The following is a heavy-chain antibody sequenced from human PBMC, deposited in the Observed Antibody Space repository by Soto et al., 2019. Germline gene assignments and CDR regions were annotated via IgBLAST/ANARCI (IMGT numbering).Heavy chain of an antibody. Sequence: PSETLSLTCDVSGDTISTGGYTWAWIRQPPGKALEWIGEINHSGSTNYNPSLKSRVTISVDTSKNQFSLKLSSVTSADTAVYYCARGQGLRYFDWLSRYFDLWGRGTLVTVSS. CDR1: GDTISTGGYT. V-gene: IGHV4-30-2*01. J-gene: IGHJ2*01. CDR2: INHSGST. CDR3: ARGQGLRYFDWLSRYFDL. D-gene: IGHD3-9*01.